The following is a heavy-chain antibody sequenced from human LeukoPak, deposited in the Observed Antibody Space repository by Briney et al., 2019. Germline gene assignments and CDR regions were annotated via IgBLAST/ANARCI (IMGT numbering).Heavy chain of an antibody. J-gene: IGHJ3*02. D-gene: IGHD6-13*01. CDR1: GFTFSSYW. V-gene: IGHV3-7*03. CDR3: AKSGAEKYISSWFGSGFDI. CDR2: IKQDGSEK. Sequence: PGGSLRLSCAASGFTFSSYWMSWVRQAPGKGLEWVANIKQDGSEKYYVDSVKGRFTISRDNSNNTLYLQMNSLRAEDTAVYYCAKSGAEKYISSWFGSGFDIWGQGTMVTVSS.